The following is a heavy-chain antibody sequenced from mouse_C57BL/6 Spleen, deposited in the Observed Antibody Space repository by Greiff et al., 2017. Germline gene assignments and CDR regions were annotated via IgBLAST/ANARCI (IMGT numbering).Heavy chain of an antibody. Sequence: QVQLQQPGAELVRPGSSVTLSCKASGYTFTSYWMDWVKQRPGKGLEWIGNIYPSDSENTYNQQFKDKATLNVDKSSSTAYMKHSSLTSEAFGDYYLARNVEDYDDGRFAYWCRGTLVTVSA. V-gene: IGHV1-61*01. J-gene: IGHJ3*01. CDR1: GYTFTSYW. CDR3: ARNVEDYDDGRFAY. D-gene: IGHD2-4*01. CDR2: IYPSDSEN.